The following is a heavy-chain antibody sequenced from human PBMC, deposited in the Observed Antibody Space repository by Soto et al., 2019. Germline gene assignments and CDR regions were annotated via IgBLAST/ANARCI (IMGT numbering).Heavy chain of an antibody. CDR1: GFTFSSYA. D-gene: IGHD3-9*01. CDR3: ARDLKLKRGGGASLGYFDWLPNYYYYGMDV. CDR2: ISYDGSNK. J-gene: IGHJ6*02. V-gene: IGHV3-30-3*01. Sequence: GGSLRLSCAASGFTFSSYAMHWVRQAPGKGLEWVAVISYDGSNKYYADSVKGRFTISRDNSKNTLYLQMNSLRAEDTAVYYCARDLKLKRGGGASLGYFDWLPNYYYYGMDVWGQGTTVTVSS.